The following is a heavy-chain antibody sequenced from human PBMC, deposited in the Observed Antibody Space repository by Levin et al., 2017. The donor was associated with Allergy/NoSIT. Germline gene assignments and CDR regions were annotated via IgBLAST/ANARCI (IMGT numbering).Heavy chain of an antibody. D-gene: IGHD6-6*01. CDR1: GFTFSSYN. CDR3: ARALYDSSSSYYCGMDV. Sequence: GGSLRLSCAASGFTFSSYNMNWVRQAPGKGLEWVSTVTSGNYIYYAGSVKGRFTISRDNAKNSLYLQMNSLRAEDTAVYYCARALYDSSSSYYCGMDVWGQGTTVTVSS. CDR2: VTSGNYI. J-gene: IGHJ6*02. V-gene: IGHV3-21*01.